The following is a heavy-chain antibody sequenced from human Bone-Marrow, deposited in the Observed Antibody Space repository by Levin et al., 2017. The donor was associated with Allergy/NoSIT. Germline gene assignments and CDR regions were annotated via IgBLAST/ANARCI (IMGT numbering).Heavy chain of an antibody. CDR2: ISAYNGNT. CDR1: GYTFTNYG. V-gene: IGHV1-18*01. CDR3: ARARGAPRGEGFDY. Sequence: GESLKISCKASGYTFTNYGISWVRQAPGQGLEWMGWISAYNGNTNYAQKLQGRVTMTTDTSTSTAYMELRSLRSDDTAVYYCARARGAPRGEGFDYWGQGTLVTVSS. J-gene: IGHJ4*02. D-gene: IGHD3-10*01.